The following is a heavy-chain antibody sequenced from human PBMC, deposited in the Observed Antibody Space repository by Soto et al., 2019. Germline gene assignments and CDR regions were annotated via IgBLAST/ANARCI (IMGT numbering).Heavy chain of an antibody. Sequence: QMQLVQSGPEVKKPGTSVKVSCKASGFTFTSSAVQWVRQARGQRLEWIGWIVVGSGNTNYAQKFQERVTITRDMYTSTAYMELRSLRSEDTAVYYCAADTRTRLWGDSRGDYYFDLWGRGTLVTVSS. D-gene: IGHD3-22*01. CDR3: AADTRTRLWGDSRGDYYFDL. CDR2: IVVGSGNT. CDR1: GFTFTSSA. V-gene: IGHV1-58*01. J-gene: IGHJ2*01.